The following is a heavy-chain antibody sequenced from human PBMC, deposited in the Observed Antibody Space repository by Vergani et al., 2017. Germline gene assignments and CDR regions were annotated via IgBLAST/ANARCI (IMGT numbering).Heavy chain of an antibody. CDR1: GFTFSSYW. CDR3: AREGYDDSSGYYYPGPFDY. D-gene: IGHD3-22*01. V-gene: IGHV3-74*01. CDR2: INSDGSST. J-gene: IGHJ4*02. Sequence: EVQLVESGGGLVQPGGSLRLSCAASGFTFSSYWMHWVRQAPGKGLVWVSRINSDGSSTSYADSVKGRFTISRDNAKNTLYLQMNSLRAEDTAVYYCAREGYDDSSGYYYPGPFDYWGQGTLVTVSS.